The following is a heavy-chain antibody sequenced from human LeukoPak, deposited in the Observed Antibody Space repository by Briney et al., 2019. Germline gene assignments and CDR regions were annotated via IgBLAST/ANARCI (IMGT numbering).Heavy chain of an antibody. D-gene: IGHD6-13*01. CDR2: IYYSGST. J-gene: IGHJ4*02. V-gene: IGHV4-39*01. CDR3: ARLIVAAAVDY. CDR1: GGSISSSSYY. Sequence: PSETLSLTCTVSGGSISSSSYYWGWIRQPPGKGLEWIGSIYYSGSTYYNPSLKGRVNISVDTSKNQFSLKLSSVTAADTAVHYCARLIVAAAVDYWGQGTLVSVSS.